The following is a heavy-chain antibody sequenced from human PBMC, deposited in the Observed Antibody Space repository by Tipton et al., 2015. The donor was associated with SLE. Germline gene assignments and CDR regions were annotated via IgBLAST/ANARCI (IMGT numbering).Heavy chain of an antibody. CDR1: GFTFSSYW. D-gene: IGHD6-13*01. J-gene: IGHJ4*02. CDR2: IKQDGSEK. CDR3: ASGDSSSWYVDY. V-gene: IGHV3-7*03. Sequence: SLRLSCAASGFTFSSYWMSWVRQAPGKGLEWVANIKQDGSEKYYVDSVKGRFTISRDNAKNSLYLQMNSLRAEDTAVYYCASGDSSSWYVDYWGQGTLVTVSS.